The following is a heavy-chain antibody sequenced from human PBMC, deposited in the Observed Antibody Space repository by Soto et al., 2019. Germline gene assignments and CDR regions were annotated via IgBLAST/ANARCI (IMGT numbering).Heavy chain of an antibody. V-gene: IGHV1-18*01. CDR3: ARDTPHGGNSSFDY. CDR2: ISAYSDNT. CDR1: GYTFTNHG. J-gene: IGHJ4*02. D-gene: IGHD2-21*01. Sequence: ASVKVSCKASGYTFTNHGISWVRQAPGQGLEWMGWISAYSDNTNYAQKLQGRVTMTTDTSTSTAYMELRSLRFDDTAIYYCARDTPHGGNSSFDYWGQGTLVTVSS.